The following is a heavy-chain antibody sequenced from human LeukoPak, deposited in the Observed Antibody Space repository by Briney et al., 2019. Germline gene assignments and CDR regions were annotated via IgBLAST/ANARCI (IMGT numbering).Heavy chain of an antibody. V-gene: IGHV4-30-2*01. D-gene: IGHD6-6*01. CDR3: ARDWQLGQRDAFDI. Sequence: SETLSLTCTVSGGSISSGGYYWSWIRQPPGKGLEWIGYIYHSGSTYYNPSLKSRVTISVDRSKNQFSLKLSSVTAADTAVYYCARDWQLGQRDAFDIWGQGTMVTVSS. J-gene: IGHJ3*02. CDR1: GGSISSGGYY. CDR2: IYHSGST.